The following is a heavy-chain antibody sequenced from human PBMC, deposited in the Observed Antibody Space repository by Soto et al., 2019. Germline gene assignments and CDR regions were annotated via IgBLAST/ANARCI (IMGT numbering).Heavy chain of an antibody. CDR1: GYTFTGYY. CDR2: INPNSGGT. V-gene: IGHV1-2*04. Sequence: QVQLVQSGAEVKKPGASVKVSCKASGYTFTGYYMHWVRQAPGQGLEWMGWINPNSGGTNYAQKFQGWVTMTRDTSISTAYMELSRLRSNDTAVYYCARGGSIAAPPRDYYYYMDVWGKGTTVTVSS. D-gene: IGHD6-6*01. CDR3: ARGGSIAAPPRDYYYYMDV. J-gene: IGHJ6*03.